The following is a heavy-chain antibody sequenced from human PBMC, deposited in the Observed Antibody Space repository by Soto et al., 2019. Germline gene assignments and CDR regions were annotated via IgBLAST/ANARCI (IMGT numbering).Heavy chain of an antibody. D-gene: IGHD7-27*01. J-gene: IGHJ4*02. CDR3: ARTSVNWGSRGLVDY. CDR2: LYWDDDK. Sequence: QITFKESGPTLVKPTQTLTLTCTFSGFSLSTSGVGVGWIRQPPGKALEWLAFLYWDDDKRYSPSLKSRLTITKDTSKNQVILTMTNMDPVDTATYYCARTSVNWGSRGLVDYWGQGTLVTVAS. V-gene: IGHV2-5*02. CDR1: GFSLSTSGVG.